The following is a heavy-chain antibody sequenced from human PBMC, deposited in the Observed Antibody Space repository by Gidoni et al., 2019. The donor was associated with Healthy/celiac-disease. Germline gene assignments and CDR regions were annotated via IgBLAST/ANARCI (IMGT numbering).Heavy chain of an antibody. Sequence: QVQLVQSGAEVKKPGSSVKVSCKDSGGTFSSYAISWVRQAPGQGLEWMGGIIPIFGTANYAQKFQGRVTITADESTSTAYMELSSLRSEDTAVYYCARDGENSSGSHIGDYYYYGMDVWGQGTTVTVSS. D-gene: IGHD3-22*01. J-gene: IGHJ6*02. V-gene: IGHV1-69*01. CDR2: IIPIFGTA. CDR1: GGTFSSYA. CDR3: ARDGENSSGSHIGDYYYYGMDV.